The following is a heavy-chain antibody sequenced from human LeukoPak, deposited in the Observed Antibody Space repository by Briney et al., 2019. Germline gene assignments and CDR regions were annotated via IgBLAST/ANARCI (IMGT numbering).Heavy chain of an antibody. CDR1: GGSISSSSYY. CDR3: ARGGGGIVGVTGHAFDI. D-gene: IGHD1-26*01. J-gene: IGHJ3*02. Sequence: PSETLSLTCTVSGGSISSSSYYWGWIRQPPGKGLEWIGSIYYSGSTYYKPSLKSRVTISVDTSKNQFSLRLSSVTAADTAVYYCARGGGGIVGVTGHAFDIWGQGTMVTVSS. CDR2: IYYSGST. V-gene: IGHV4-39*07.